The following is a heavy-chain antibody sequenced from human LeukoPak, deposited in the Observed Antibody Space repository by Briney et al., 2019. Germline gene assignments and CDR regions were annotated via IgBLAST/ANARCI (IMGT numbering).Heavy chain of an antibody. D-gene: IGHD4-17*01. V-gene: IGHV3-9*01. Sequence: GGSLTLPCAVSGFPFGDYAKHGVRQAPGKGLEWVSDSSWYSGSIGYAASVKGRFTISRDNAKNTLYLQMNSLRAEDTALYYCAKGPYGDDYYYGMDVWGEGATVTVSS. CDR2: SSWYSGSI. CDR1: GFPFGDYA. J-gene: IGHJ6*01. CDR3: AKGPYGDDYYYGMDV.